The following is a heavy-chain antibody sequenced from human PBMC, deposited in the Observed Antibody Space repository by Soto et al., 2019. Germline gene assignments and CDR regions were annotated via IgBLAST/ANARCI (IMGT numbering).Heavy chain of an antibody. CDR3: ANVIAPAVIGC. CDR2: VTGSGSST. D-gene: IGHD2-2*01. J-gene: IGHJ4*02. V-gene: IGHV3-23*01. CDR1: GFSFSSCA. Sequence: PGGSLRLSCAASGFSFSSCAMDWVRQAPGKGLEWVSGVTGSGSSTYYADSVKGRFTISRDNSKNTLPLHMNSLKVEDTAVYYCANVIAPAVIGCRGQGSLVIVSS.